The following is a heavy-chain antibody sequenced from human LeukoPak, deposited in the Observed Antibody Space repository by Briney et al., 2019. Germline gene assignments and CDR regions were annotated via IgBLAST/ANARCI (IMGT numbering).Heavy chain of an antibody. CDR1: GGSFSGYY. CDR3: ARVRYSSSWYRARNDAFDI. D-gene: IGHD6-13*01. CDR2: INHSGST. V-gene: IGHV4-34*01. J-gene: IGHJ3*02. Sequence: SETLSLTCAVYGGSFSGYYWSWIRQPPGKGLEWIGEINHSGSTNYNPSLKSRVTISVDTSKNQFSLKLSSVTAADTAVYYCARVRYSSSWYRARNDAFDIWGQGTMVTVSS.